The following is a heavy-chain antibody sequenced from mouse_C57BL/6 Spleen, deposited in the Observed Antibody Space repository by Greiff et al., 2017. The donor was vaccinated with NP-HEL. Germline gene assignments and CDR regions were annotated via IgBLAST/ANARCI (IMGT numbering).Heavy chain of an antibody. V-gene: IGHV1-69*01. CDR1: GYTFTSYW. J-gene: IGHJ4*01. Sequence: QVQLQQPGAELVMPGASVKLSCKASGYTFTSYWMHWVKQRPGQGLEWIGEIDPSDSYTNYNQKFKGKSTLTVDKSSSTAYMQLSSLTSEDSSVYYCARTDDSSAMDYWGQGTSVTVSS. CDR3: ARTDDSSAMDY. CDR2: IDPSDSYT.